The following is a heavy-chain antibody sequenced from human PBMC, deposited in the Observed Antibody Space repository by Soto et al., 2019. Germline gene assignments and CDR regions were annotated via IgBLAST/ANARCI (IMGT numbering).Heavy chain of an antibody. CDR1: VSSATAYY. D-gene: IGHD5-18*01. CDR3: LLVTYSGMDV. J-gene: IGHJ6*02. Sequence: SQTLPLTRAFSVSSATAYYWTWIRQPPGEGLEWIGEINNRGNTNYNPSLKSRVTISLDTSKTQFSLKVESVTAADTAVYYCLLVTYSGMDVWGQGTTVTVSS. V-gene: IGHV4-34*01. CDR2: INNRGNT.